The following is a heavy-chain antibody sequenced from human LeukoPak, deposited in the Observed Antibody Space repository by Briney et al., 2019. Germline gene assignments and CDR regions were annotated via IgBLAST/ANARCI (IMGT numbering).Heavy chain of an antibody. CDR1: GGTFSSYA. CDR3: ARGNEVKVGWYYYYYMDV. Sequence: ASVKVSCKASGGTFSSYAISWVRQAPGQGLEWMGGIIPIFGTANYAQKFQGRVTITADESTSTAYMELSSLRSEDTAVYYCARGNEVKVGWYYYYYMDVWGKGTTVTISS. J-gene: IGHJ6*03. CDR2: IIPIFGTA. V-gene: IGHV1-69*13. D-gene: IGHD1-26*01.